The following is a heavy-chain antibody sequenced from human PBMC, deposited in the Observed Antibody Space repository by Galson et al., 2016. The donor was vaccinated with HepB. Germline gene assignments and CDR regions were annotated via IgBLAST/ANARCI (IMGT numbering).Heavy chain of an antibody. D-gene: IGHD3-10*01. CDR2: ISYDGTNE. V-gene: IGHV3-30*03. CDR1: GFMFNSYG. CDR3: SRAPVRGCDNFGY. J-gene: IGHJ4*02. Sequence: SLRLSCAASGFMFNSYGMHWVRQAPGKGLEWVAGISYDGTNEYYADSVKGRFTISTDDAKNTLYVQMNSLRFEDTAVYYCSRAPVRGCDNFGYWGQGTLVAVSS.